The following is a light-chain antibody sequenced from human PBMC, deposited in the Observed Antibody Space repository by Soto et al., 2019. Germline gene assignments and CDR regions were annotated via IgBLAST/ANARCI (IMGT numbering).Light chain of an antibody. V-gene: IGKV3-20*01. CDR3: QQYGSSPLT. CDR1: QSVSSSS. J-gene: IGKJ1*01. Sequence: DTVLTQSPGTLSLSLGERATLSCRASQSVSSSSLAWYQQQPGQAPRILIYGTSSRAIGISARFSGSGSGTDFTLTISRLEPEDFAVYYFQQYGSSPLTCGQGTKVEIK. CDR2: GTS.